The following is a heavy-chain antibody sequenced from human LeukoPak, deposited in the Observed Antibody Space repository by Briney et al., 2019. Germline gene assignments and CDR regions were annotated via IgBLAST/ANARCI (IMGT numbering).Heavy chain of an antibody. CDR1: GGSFSGYY. Sequence: PSETLSLTCAVYGGSFSGYYWSWIRQAPGKGLEWIGEINHSGNTSYNPSLKSRVTISVDTSKNQFSLKLSSVTAADTAVYYCVTEPGYCTGGRCYGGWFDPWGQGTLVTVSS. V-gene: IGHV4-34*01. D-gene: IGHD2-15*01. J-gene: IGHJ5*02. CDR2: INHSGNT. CDR3: VTEPGYCTGGRCYGGWFDP.